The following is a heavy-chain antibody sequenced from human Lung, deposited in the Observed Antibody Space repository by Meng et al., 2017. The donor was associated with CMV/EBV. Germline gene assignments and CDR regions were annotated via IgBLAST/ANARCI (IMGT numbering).Heavy chain of an antibody. J-gene: IGHJ5*02. CDR3: ARAAARPSDWFDP. CDR1: GFSLSTSGVG. CDR2: IYGDDEK. D-gene: IGHD6-6*01. Sequence: IICKQAGPTLVQPTQTFTLTCTFSGFSLSTSGVGVGWIRQPPGKALECLAIIYGDDEKRYSPSLESRLTVTKDTSKNQVVLTMTNMVPVDTATYYCARAAARPSDWFDPWGQGTLVTVSS. V-gene: IGHV2-5*02.